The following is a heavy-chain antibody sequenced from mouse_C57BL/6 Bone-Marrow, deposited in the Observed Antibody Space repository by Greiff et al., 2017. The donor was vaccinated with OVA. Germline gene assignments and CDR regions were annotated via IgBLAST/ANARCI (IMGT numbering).Heavy chain of an antibody. CDR1: GYAFSSSW. V-gene: IGHV1-82*01. J-gene: IGHJ2*01. CDR2: IYPGDGDT. CDR3: ARHEDGYYASYFDY. D-gene: IGHD2-3*01. Sequence: QVQLKESGPELVKPGASVKISCKASGYAFSSSWMNWVKQRPGKGLEWIGRIYPGDGDTNSNGKFKGKATLTADKSSSTAYMQLSSLTSEDSAFYFCARHEDGYYASYFDYWGQGTTLTVSS.